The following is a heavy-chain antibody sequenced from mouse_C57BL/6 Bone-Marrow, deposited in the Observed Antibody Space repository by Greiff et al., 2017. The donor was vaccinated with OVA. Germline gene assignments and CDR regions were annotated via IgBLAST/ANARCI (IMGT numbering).Heavy chain of an antibody. CDR2: SRNKANDYTT. J-gene: IGHJ4*01. V-gene: IGHV7-1*01. CDR3: ARDAGSEGSYAMDY. CDR1: GFTFSDFY. Sequence: EVKVVESGGGLVQSGRSLRLSCATSGFTFSDFYMEWVRQAPGKGLEWIAASRNKANDYTTEYSASVKGRFIVSRDTSQSILYLQMNALRAEDTAIYYCARDAGSEGSYAMDYWGQGTSVTVSS.